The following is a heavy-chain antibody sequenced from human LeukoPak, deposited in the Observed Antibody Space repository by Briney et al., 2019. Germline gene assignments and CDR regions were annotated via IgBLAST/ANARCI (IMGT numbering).Heavy chain of an antibody. Sequence: GGSLRLSCAASGFTFSSSAMSWVRQVPGKGLEWVSGISASGGSTYYADSVRGRLTISRDNSKNTLYLQMNSLRAEDAAVYYCARDLGIVPAARAFDYWGQGTLVTVSS. D-gene: IGHD2-2*01. CDR3: ARDLGIVPAARAFDY. CDR1: GFTFSSSA. J-gene: IGHJ4*02. CDR2: ISASGGST. V-gene: IGHV3-23*01.